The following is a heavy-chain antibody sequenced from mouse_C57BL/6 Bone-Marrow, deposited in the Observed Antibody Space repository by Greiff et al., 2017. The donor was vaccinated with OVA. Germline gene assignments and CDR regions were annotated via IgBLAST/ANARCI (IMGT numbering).Heavy chain of an antibody. CDR1: GYAFSSSW. D-gene: IGHD3-1*01. Sequence: QVQLQQSGPELVKPGASVKISCKASGYAFSSSWMNWVKPRPGKGLEWIGRIYPGDGDTNSNGKFKGKATLTADKSSSTAYMQLSSLASEDSAVYFCARKLGGLAYWGQGTLVTVSA. V-gene: IGHV1-82*01. CDR2: IYPGDGDT. CDR3: ARKLGGLAY. J-gene: IGHJ3*01.